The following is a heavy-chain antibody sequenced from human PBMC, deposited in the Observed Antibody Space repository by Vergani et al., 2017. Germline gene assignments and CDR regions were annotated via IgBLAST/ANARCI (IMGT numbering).Heavy chain of an antibody. CDR1: GGSFSGYY. CDR3: ARGLSLYYYGSGSYYSGNWFDP. Sequence: QVQLQQWGAGLLKPSETLSLTCAVYGGSFSGYYWSWIRQPPGKGLEWIGEINHSGSTNYNPFLKSRVTISVDTSKNQFSLKLSSVTAADTAVYYCARGLSLYYYGSGSYYSGNWFDPWGQGTLVTVSS. J-gene: IGHJ5*02. CDR2: INHSGST. V-gene: IGHV4-34*01. D-gene: IGHD3-10*01.